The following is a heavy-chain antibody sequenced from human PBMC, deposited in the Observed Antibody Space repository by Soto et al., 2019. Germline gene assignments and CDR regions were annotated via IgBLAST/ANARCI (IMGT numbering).Heavy chain of an antibody. CDR3: ARRRGGAIAGLNAALDY. Sequence: PSETLSLTCAVYGGCFSGYHLSGIRQPPGKGLEWIGEINHSGSTNYNPSLKSRVIISVDTSKNQFSLKLSSVTAADTAVYYCARRRGGAIAGLNAALDYWGQGTLVTVSS. J-gene: IGHJ4*02. V-gene: IGHV4-34*01. CDR2: INHSGST. D-gene: IGHD6-13*01. CDR1: GGCFSGYH.